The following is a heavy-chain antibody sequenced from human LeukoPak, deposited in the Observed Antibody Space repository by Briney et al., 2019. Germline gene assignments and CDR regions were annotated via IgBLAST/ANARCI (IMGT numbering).Heavy chain of an antibody. CDR2: INHSGST. CDR3: ARRPYYYYYMDV. J-gene: IGHJ6*03. Sequence: PSETLSLTCAVYGGSFSGYYWSCIRQPPGKGLEWIGEINHSGSTNYNPSLKSRVTISVDTSKNQFSLKLSSVTAADTAVYYCARRPYYYYYMDVWGKGTTVTISS. CDR1: GGSFSGYY. V-gene: IGHV4-34*01.